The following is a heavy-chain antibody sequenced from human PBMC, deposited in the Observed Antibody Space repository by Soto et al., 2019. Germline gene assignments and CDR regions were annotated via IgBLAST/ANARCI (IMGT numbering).Heavy chain of an antibody. V-gene: IGHV4-61*01. D-gene: IGHD5-18*01. Sequence: SETLSLTCTVSGGSVSSGSYYWSWIRQPPGKGLEWIGYIYYSGSTNYNPSLKSRVTISVDTSKNQFSLKLSSVTAADTAVYYCARGPPHTAMADYWGQGTLVTVSS. CDR1: GGSVSSGSYY. CDR3: ARGPPHTAMADY. J-gene: IGHJ4*02. CDR2: IYYSGST.